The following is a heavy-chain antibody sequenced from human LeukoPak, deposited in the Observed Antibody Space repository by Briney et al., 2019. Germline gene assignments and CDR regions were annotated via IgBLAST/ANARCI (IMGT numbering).Heavy chain of an antibody. CDR1: GDSISGFY. J-gene: IGHJ6*02. D-gene: IGHD6-19*01. CDR2: IYYSGST. V-gene: IGHV4-59*08. Sequence: SETLSLTCTVSGDSISGFYWNWIRQPPGKGLEWIGYIYYSGSTNYNPSLKSRVTISVDTSKNQFSLKLSSVTAADTAVYYCARLVSVAGTYYYYGMDVWGQGTTVTVSS. CDR3: ARLVSVAGTYYYYGMDV.